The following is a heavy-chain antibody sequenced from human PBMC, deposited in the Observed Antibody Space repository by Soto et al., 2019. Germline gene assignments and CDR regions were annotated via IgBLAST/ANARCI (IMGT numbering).Heavy chain of an antibody. CDR3: ARVGDYYGSGSPRGRRYYYYYMDV. CDR2: IYYSGST. Sequence: SETLSLTCTVSGGSISSGGYYWSWIRQHPGKGLEWIGYIYYSGSTYYNPSLKSRVTISVDTSKNQFSLKLSSVTAADTAVYYCARVGDYYGSGSPRGRRYYYYYMDVWGKGTTVTVSS. CDR1: GGSISSGGYY. D-gene: IGHD3-10*01. V-gene: IGHV4-31*03. J-gene: IGHJ6*03.